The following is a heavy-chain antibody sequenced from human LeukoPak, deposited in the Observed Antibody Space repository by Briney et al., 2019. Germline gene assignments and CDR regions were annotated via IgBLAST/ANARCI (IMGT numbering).Heavy chain of an antibody. D-gene: IGHD3-10*01. V-gene: IGHV3-7*01. J-gene: IGHJ4*02. CDR3: ARDPVWYYYGSGSYYNGGLDY. Sequence: DPGGSLRLSCAASGFTFSSYWMSWVRQAPGKGLVWVANIKQDGSEKYYVDSVKGRFTISRDNAKNSLYLQMNSLRAEDTAVYYCARDPVWYYYGSGSYYNGGLDYWGQGTLVTVSS. CDR2: IKQDGSEK. CDR1: GFTFSSYW.